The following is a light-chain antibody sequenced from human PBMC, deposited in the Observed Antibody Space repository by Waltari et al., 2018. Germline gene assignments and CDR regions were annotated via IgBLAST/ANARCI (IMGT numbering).Light chain of an antibody. Sequence: QSVLTQPPSVSGAPGQRVTISCTGSSSNIGSGYDVHWYQQLPGRAPKILIYNNIKPPSGVPDRLSGSKSGTSASLAITGLQAEDEADYYCQSYDSSLSGCVFGTGTKVTVL. V-gene: IGLV1-40*01. J-gene: IGLJ1*01. CDR1: SSNIGSGYD. CDR2: NNI. CDR3: QSYDSSLSGCV.